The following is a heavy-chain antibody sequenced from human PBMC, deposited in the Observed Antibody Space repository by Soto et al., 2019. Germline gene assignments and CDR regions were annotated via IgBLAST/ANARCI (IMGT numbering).Heavy chain of an antibody. V-gene: IGHV4-31*03. J-gene: IGHJ5*02. CDR3: ARVTGYYYDSSGLNGWFDP. CDR1: GGSISSGGYY. Sequence: VQLVESGGGLVKPSQTLSLTCTVSGGSISSGGYYWSWIRQHPGKGLEWIGYIYYSGSTYYNPSLKSRVTISVDTSKNQFSLKLSSVTAADTAVYYCARVTGYYYDSSGLNGWFDPWGQGTLVTVSS. D-gene: IGHD3-22*01. CDR2: IYYSGST.